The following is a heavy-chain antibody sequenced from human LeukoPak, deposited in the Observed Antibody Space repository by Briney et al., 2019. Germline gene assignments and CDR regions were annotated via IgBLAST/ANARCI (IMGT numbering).Heavy chain of an antibody. CDR1: GFTFSSCA. CDR3: AKPGVGVAAGPGGYFDY. D-gene: IGHD6-13*01. V-gene: IGHV3-23*01. CDR2: IIDSGNSI. Sequence: PGGSLRLSCAASGFTFSSCAMSWVRQAPGKGLEWVSTIIDSGNSIYYADSAEGRFTISRDNSKNTLYLQMNSLRADDTAVYYCAKPGVGVAAGPGGYFDYWGQGTLITVSS. J-gene: IGHJ4*02.